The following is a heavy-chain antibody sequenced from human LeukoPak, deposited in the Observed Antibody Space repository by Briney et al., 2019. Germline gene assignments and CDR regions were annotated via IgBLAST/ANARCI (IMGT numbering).Heavy chain of an antibody. V-gene: IGHV3-7*01. CDR1: GFTFSSYW. J-gene: IGHJ3*02. CDR2: IKQDRSEK. CDR3: ARKYYDFWSGYLDAFDI. Sequence: PGGSLRLSCAASGFTFSSYWMSWVRQAPGKGLEWVANIKQDRSEKYYVDSVKGRFTISRDNAKNSLYLQMNSLRAEDTAVYYCARKYYDFWSGYLDAFDIWGQGTMVTVSS. D-gene: IGHD3-3*01.